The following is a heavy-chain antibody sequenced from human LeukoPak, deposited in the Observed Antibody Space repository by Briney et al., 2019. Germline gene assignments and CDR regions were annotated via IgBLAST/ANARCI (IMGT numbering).Heavy chain of an antibody. CDR3: ARGGSWELSPQH. CDR2: ISYDGSNK. D-gene: IGHD1-26*01. V-gene: IGHV3-30*04. CDR1: GFTFSSYA. Sequence: GGSLRLSCAASGFTFSSYAMHWVRQAPGKGLEWVAVISYDGSNKYCADSVKGRFTISRDNSKNTLYLQMNSLRAEDTAVYYCARGGSWELSPQHWGQGTLVTVSS. J-gene: IGHJ1*01.